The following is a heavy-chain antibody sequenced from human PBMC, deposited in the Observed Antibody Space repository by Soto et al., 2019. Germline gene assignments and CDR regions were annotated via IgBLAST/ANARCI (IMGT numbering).Heavy chain of an antibody. Sequence: QLVESGGGVVQPGRSLRLSCSASGFIFSGYGMHWVRQAPGKGLEWVAVISYDETNKYYADSVKGRFTISRDNSKNWVFLQASSLRDDDTGVYYCARDRGMGSYFFGIDVWGQGTTVTVSS. CDR2: ISYDETNK. D-gene: IGHD3-10*01. J-gene: IGHJ6*02. V-gene: IGHV3-33*05. CDR1: GFIFSGYG. CDR3: ARDRGMGSYFFGIDV.